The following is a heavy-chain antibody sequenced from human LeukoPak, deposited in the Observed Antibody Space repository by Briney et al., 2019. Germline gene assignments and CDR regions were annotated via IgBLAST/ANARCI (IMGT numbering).Heavy chain of an antibody. CDR1: GFTFGSYG. J-gene: IGHJ4*02. V-gene: IGHV3-30*02. D-gene: IGHD2-2*02. CDR3: AKSSRRYCSSTSCYRTIFDY. CDR2: IRNDGSTK. Sequence: QPGGSLRLSCAAFGFTFGSYGMHWVRPAPGKGLEWVAFIRNDGSTKYYADSVKSRFTMSRDNSKNTLYLKMNSLRAEDTAVYYCAKSSRRYCSSTSCYRTIFDYWGQGTLVTVSS.